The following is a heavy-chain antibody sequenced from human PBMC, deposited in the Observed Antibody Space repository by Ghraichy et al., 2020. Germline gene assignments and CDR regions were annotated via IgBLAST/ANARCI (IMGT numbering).Heavy chain of an antibody. CDR1: GFTFSSYG. CDR2: ISYDGSNK. J-gene: IGHJ4*02. V-gene: IGHV3-30*18. CDR3: AKGGTLSPFDY. Sequence: GGSLRLSCAASGFTFSSYGMHWVRQAPGKGLEWVAVISYDGSNKYYADSVKGRFTISRDNSKNTLYLQMNSLRAEDTAVYYCAKGGTLSPFDYWGQGTLVTVSS. D-gene: IGHD1-14*01.